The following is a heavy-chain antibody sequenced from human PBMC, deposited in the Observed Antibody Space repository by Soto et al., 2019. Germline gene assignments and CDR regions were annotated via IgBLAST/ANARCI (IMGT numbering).Heavy chain of an antibody. V-gene: IGHV1-2*02. CDR2: INPNSGGT. CDR3: ARDRFVLLWFGELLFGAFDI. CDR1: GYTFTGYY. D-gene: IGHD3-10*01. Sequence: AASVKVSCKASGYTFTGYYMHWVRQAPGQGLEWMGWINPNSGGTNYAQRFQGRVTMTRDTSISTAYMELSRLRSDDTAVYYCARDRFVLLWFGELLFGAFDIWGQGTMVTVSS. J-gene: IGHJ3*02.